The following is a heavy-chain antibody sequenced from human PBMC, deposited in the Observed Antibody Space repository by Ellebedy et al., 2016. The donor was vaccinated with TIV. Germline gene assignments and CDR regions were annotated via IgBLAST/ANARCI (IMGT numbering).Heavy chain of an antibody. CDR3: ARSGYTYGPHFFDS. CDR1: GYTFTAYS. V-gene: IGHV1-18*04. CDR2: ISAYNGDT. Sequence: AASVKVSCKASGYTFTAYSIHWVRQAPGEGLEWMGWISAYNGDTKYAQKLQGRVTMTTDTSTRTAYMELRSLRSDDTAVYYCARSGYTYGPHFFDSWGQGSLVTVSS. D-gene: IGHD5-18*01. J-gene: IGHJ4*02.